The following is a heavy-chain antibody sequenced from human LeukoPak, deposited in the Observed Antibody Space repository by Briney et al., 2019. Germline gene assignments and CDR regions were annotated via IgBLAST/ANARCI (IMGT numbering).Heavy chain of an antibody. CDR1: GFTFDDYG. D-gene: IGHD6-19*01. Sequence: GGSLRLSCAASGFTFDDYGMSWVRQAPGKGLEWVSVIYSGGSTYYADSVKGRFTISRDNSKNTLYLQMNSLRAEDTAVYYCARDRDSSGWYYFDYWGQGTLVTVSS. V-gene: IGHV3-53*01. J-gene: IGHJ4*02. CDR2: IYSGGST. CDR3: ARDRDSSGWYYFDY.